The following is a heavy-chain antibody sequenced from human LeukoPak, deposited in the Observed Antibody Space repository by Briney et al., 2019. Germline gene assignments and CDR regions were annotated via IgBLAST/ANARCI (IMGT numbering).Heavy chain of an antibody. J-gene: IGHJ4*02. Sequence: PLRSLTLSCAASKFLFSHFGMHWVRQAPGKGLEWVAVIWSDGSSRYYADSVKGRFTVSRDNSHNTVYLQMNDLRPEDTAVYYCAKDAQRGFDYSNSLEKWGQGTLVTVSS. D-gene: IGHD4-11*01. CDR1: KFLFSHFG. CDR2: IWSDGSSR. CDR3: AKDAQRGFDYSNSLEK. V-gene: IGHV3-33*06.